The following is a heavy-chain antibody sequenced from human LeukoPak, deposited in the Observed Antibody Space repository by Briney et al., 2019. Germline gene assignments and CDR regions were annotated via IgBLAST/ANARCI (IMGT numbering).Heavy chain of an antibody. CDR2: ISSSSSYI. Sequence: PGGSLRLSCAASGFIFSSYSVNWVRQAPGKGLEWVSSISSSSSYIYYADSVKGRFTISRDNAKNSLYLQMHSLRAEDTAVYYCARDYGDYFFDYWGQGTLVTVSS. D-gene: IGHD3-10*01. CDR1: GFIFSSYS. J-gene: IGHJ4*02. CDR3: ARDYGDYFFDY. V-gene: IGHV3-21*01.